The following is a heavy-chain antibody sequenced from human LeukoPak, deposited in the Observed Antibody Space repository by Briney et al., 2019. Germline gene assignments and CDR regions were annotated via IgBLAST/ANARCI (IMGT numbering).Heavy chain of an antibody. D-gene: IGHD2-2*01. CDR3: ARDRDIVVVPAEFPIASSPFDP. Sequence: ASVKVSCKASGYTFTSYDINWVRQATGQGLEWMGWMNPNSGNTGYAQKFQGRVTITRNTSISTAYMELSSLRSEDTAVYYCARDRDIVVVPAEFPIASSPFDPWGQGTLVTVSS. CDR2: MNPNSGNT. J-gene: IGHJ5*02. V-gene: IGHV1-8*03. CDR1: GYTFTSYD.